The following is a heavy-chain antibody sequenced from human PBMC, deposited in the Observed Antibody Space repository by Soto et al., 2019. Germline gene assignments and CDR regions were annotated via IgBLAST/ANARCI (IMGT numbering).Heavy chain of an antibody. CDR1: GDSIRNFY. CDR3: VRDCSGGGCYSDYGMDV. V-gene: IGHV4-4*07. Sequence: QVQLQESGPGLVKPSETLSLTCTVSGDSIRNFYWSWIRQPAGKGLEWIGRIYSSGSTDYNASHKSRVSMSVDRSNNQFFLRLTSVTAEDTAVYYCVRDCSGGGCYSDYGMDVWGQGTTVTVSS. J-gene: IGHJ6*02. D-gene: IGHD2-15*01. CDR2: IYSSGST.